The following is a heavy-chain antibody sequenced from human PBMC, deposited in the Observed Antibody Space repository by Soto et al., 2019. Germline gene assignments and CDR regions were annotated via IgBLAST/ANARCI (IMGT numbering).Heavy chain of an antibody. J-gene: IGHJ4*02. Sequence: QITLKESGPTLVKPTQTLTLTCTFSGFSLSSTRMAVGWIRRPPGKALEWLALIYWDDDKRYSPFLKSRLTITKDTSKNQVVLTMSNMDPVDTARYYCAHIVVACLGYYFDYWGQGTLVTVSS. CDR1: GFSLSSTRMA. V-gene: IGHV2-5*02. D-gene: IGHD5-12*01. CDR2: IYWDDDK. CDR3: AHIVVACLGYYFDY.